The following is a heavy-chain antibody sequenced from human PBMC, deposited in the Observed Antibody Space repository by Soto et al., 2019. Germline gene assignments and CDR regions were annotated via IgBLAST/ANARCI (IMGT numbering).Heavy chain of an antibody. CDR2: IYYNGIT. J-gene: IGHJ6*03. CDR3: ARGVLEWLLRDSYYYYMDV. Sequence: ETLSLTCTVSGGSISSGGYYWSWIRQHPGKGLEWIGYIYYNGITNYNPSLKSRVTMSVDTSKNQLSLNLTSLTAADTAVYYCARGVLEWLLRDSYYYYMDVWGKGTTVTVSS. V-gene: IGHV4-61*08. CDR1: GGSISSGGYY. D-gene: IGHD3-3*01.